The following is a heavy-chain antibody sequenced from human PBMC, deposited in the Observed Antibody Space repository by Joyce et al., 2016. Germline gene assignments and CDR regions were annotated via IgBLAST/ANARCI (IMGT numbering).Heavy chain of an antibody. CDR1: GYTFTGYF. CDR2: INPNSGGT. Sequence: QVQLVQSGAEVKKPGASVKVSCKASGYTFTGYFMHWVRQAPGQGVEWMGWINPNSGGTNYAQKFQGRVTMTRDTSISTAYMELSRLRSDDTAVYYCARELSGITVVRGDLGDAFDIWGQGTMVTVSS. CDR3: ARELSGITVVRGDLGDAFDI. D-gene: IGHD3-10*01. V-gene: IGHV1-2*02. J-gene: IGHJ3*02.